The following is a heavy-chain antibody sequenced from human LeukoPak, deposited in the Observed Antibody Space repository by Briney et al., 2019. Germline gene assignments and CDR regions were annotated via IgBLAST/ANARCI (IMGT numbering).Heavy chain of an antibody. V-gene: IGHV3-7*03. CDR3: AKDYEYNSNTWYFH. D-gene: IGHD6-13*01. CDR2: TNQDGSEE. Sequence: GGSLRLSCAASGVTFSSYWMSWVRQAPGKGLEWVANTNQDGSEEHYADSVKGRFTISRDNSKNTLYLQMNSLRAEDTAVYYCAKDYEYNSNTWYFHWGRGTLVSVSS. CDR1: GVTFSSYW. J-gene: IGHJ4*02.